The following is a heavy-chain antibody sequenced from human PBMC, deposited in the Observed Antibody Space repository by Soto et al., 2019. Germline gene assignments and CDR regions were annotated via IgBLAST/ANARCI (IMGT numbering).Heavy chain of an antibody. D-gene: IGHD2-21*02. CDR1: GYSIRNGYY. Sequence: SETLSLTCTVSGYSIRNGYYWGWIRQPPGKGLEWIGTIYHSGSTYYNPSLKSRVTISGDASENHFSLKLSSVTAADTAVYYCARVGPYCGGDCYSPPPWGQGTLVTVS. CDR2: IYHSGST. J-gene: IGHJ5*02. V-gene: IGHV4-38-2*02. CDR3: ARVGPYCGGDCYSPPP.